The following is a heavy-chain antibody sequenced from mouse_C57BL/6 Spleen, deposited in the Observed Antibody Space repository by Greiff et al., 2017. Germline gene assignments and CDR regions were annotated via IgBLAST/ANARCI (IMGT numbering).Heavy chain of an antibody. CDR1: GYTFTSYW. V-gene: IGHV1-55*01. D-gene: IGHD2-5*01. CDR2: IYPGSGST. Sequence: QVQLQQPGAELVKPGASVKMSCKASGYTFTSYWITWVKQRPGQGLEWIGDIYPGSGSTNYNEKFKSQATLTVDTSSSTAYLQLSSLTSEDSAVYYCARRDYSNRYWYFDVWGTGTTVTVSS. CDR3: ARRDYSNRYWYFDV. J-gene: IGHJ1*03.